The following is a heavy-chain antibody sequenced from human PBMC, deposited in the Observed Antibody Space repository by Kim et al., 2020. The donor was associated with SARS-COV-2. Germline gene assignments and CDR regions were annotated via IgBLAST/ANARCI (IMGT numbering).Heavy chain of an antibody. CDR1: GFTVSSDY. CDR2: INRGGNT. J-gene: IGHJ6*01. D-gene: IGHD3-9*01. Sequence: GGSLRLSCAASGFTVSSDYMNWVRQAPGKGLEWVSVINRGGNTNYADSVKGRFILSRDNSKNTLYLQMNSLRAEYTAVYYCARAYYDIFTYYYYGLDGWG. V-gene: IGHV3-53*01. CDR3: ARAYYDIFTYYYYGLDG.